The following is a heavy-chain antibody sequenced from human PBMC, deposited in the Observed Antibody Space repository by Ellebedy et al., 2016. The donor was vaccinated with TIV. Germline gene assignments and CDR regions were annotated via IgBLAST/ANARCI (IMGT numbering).Heavy chain of an antibody. D-gene: IGHD3-10*01. CDR3: AKDITSFYMVWGVGYGMDV. J-gene: IGHJ6*02. Sequence: SLKISXAASGFTFDNYAMHWVRQAPGKGLEWVSGISWNSGSIGYADSVKGRFTISRDNAKNSLYLQMNSLRAEDTALYYCAKDITSFYMVWGVGYGMDVWGQGTTVTVSS. CDR1: GFTFDNYA. V-gene: IGHV3-9*01. CDR2: ISWNSGSI.